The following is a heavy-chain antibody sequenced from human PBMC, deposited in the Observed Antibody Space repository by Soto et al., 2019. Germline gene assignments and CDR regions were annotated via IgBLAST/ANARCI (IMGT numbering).Heavy chain of an antibody. J-gene: IGHJ5*02. V-gene: IGHV3-11*05. D-gene: IGHD3-22*01. CDR1: GFTFSDYY. Sequence: PGGSLRLSCAASGFTFSDYYMSWIRQAPGKGLEWVSYISSSSSYTNYADSVKGRFTISRDNAKNSLYLQMNSLRAEDTAVYYCARAIQDYYDSSGPSLFDPWGQGTLVTVSS. CDR2: ISSSSSYT. CDR3: ARAIQDYYDSSGPSLFDP.